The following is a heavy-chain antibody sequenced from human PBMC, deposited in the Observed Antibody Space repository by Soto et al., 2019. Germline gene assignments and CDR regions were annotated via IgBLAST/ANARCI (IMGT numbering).Heavy chain of an antibody. J-gene: IGHJ6*02. Sequence: SGTLSLTCXVSGGSISIYYWSLIWQPPGKGLEWIGYIYYSGSTNYNPSLKSRVTISVDTSKNQFSLKLSSVTAADTAVYYCARDRYYDFWSGSSRGYYYGMDVWGQGTTVTVSS. CDR2: IYYSGST. D-gene: IGHD3-3*01. V-gene: IGHV4-59*01. CDR3: ARDRYYDFWSGSSRGYYYGMDV. CDR1: GGSISIYY.